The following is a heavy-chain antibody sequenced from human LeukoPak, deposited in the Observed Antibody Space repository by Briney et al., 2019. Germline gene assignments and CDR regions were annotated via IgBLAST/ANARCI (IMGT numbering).Heavy chain of an antibody. CDR1: GYTFTSYD. CDR2: MNPNSGNT. CDR3: ARDFDDSSGYFPPYFDY. D-gene: IGHD3-22*01. Sequence: GASVKVSCKASGYTFTSYDINWVRQATGQGLEWMGWMNPNSGNTSYAQKFQGRVTMTRDTSTSTVYMELSSLRSEDTAVYYCARDFDDSSGYFPPYFDYWGQGTLVTVSS. V-gene: IGHV1-8*01. J-gene: IGHJ4*02.